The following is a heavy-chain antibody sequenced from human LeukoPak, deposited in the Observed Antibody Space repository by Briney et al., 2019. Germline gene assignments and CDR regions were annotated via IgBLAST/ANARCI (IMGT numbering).Heavy chain of an antibody. J-gene: IGHJ3*02. CDR1: GYTFTRCA. V-gene: IGHV1-3*01. CDR3: AIGLAGDWDAFDI. Sequence: GASVKVSCKTSGYTFTRCAVHWVRQAPGQRLEWMGWIHADSGNTKYSQKLQGRVTIARDTSASTIYMGLSSLRFEDTAVYFCAIGLAGDWDAFDIWGLGTMVTVSS. CDR2: IHADSGNT. D-gene: IGHD6-19*01.